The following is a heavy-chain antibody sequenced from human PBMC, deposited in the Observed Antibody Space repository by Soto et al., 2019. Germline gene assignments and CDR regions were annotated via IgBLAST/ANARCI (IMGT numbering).Heavy chain of an antibody. CDR2: IIPIFGTA. D-gene: IGHD2-2*01. Sequence: QVQLVQSGAEVKKPGSSVKVSCKASGGTFRSYAISWVRQAPGQGIEWMGGIIPIFGTANYAQKFQGRVTINTDESTSTAYMELSSLRSEDTAVYYCAIGRVVVGPAATTQSGYYYYGMDVWGQGNKVTVSS. CDR3: AIGRVVVGPAATTQSGYYYYGMDV. V-gene: IGHV1-69*01. CDR1: GGTFRSYA. J-gene: IGHJ6*02.